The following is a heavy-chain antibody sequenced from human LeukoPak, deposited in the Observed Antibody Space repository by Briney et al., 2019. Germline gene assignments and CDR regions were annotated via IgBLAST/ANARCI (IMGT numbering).Heavy chain of an antibody. CDR1: GYTFTSYY. J-gene: IGHJ6*02. CDR2: INPSGGST. V-gene: IGHV1-46*01. Sequence: ASVKVSCKASGYTFTSYYMHWVRQAPGQGLEWMGIINPSGGSTSYAQKFQGRVTMTRDTSTSAVYMELSSLRSEDTAVYYCARDLGGNYYDSSGYPTLKYYYGMDVWGQGTTVTVSS. CDR3: ARDLGGNYYDSSGYPTLKYYYGMDV. D-gene: IGHD3-22*01.